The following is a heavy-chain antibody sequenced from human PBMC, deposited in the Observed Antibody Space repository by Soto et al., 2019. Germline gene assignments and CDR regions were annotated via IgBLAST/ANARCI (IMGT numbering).Heavy chain of an antibody. J-gene: IGHJ5*02. V-gene: IGHV3-53*04. CDR3: ARVLGYGDNWFDP. D-gene: IGHD5-12*01. CDR2: IYSGGST. CDR1: GLTVSSNY. Sequence: GGSLRLSCAASGLTVSSNYMSWVRQAPGKGLEWVSVIYSGGSTYYADSVKGRFTTSRHNSKNTLYLQMNSLRAEDTAVYYCARVLGYGDNWFDPWGQGTLVTVSS.